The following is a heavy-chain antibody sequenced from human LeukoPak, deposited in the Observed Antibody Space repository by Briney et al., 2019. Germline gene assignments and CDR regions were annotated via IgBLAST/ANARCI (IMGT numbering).Heavy chain of an antibody. CDR2: ISAYNGNT. CDR1: GYTFTSYG. J-gene: IGHJ3*02. CDR3: ARVLGYSSGWPITDAFDI. V-gene: IGHV1-18*01. D-gene: IGHD6-19*01. Sequence: ASVKVSCKASGYTFTSYGISWVRQAPGQGLEWMGWISAYNGNTNYAQKLQGRVTMTTDTSTSTAYMELRSLRSDDTAVYYCARVLGYSSGWPITDAFDIWGQGTMVTVSS.